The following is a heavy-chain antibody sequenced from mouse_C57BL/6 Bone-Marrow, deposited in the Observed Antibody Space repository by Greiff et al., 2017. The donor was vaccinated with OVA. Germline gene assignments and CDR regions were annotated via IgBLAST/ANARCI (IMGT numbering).Heavy chain of an antibody. CDR2: IDPSDSYT. J-gene: IGHJ4*01. CDR1: GYTFTSYW. V-gene: IGHV1-59*01. Sequence: QVQLQQPGAELVRPGTSVKLSCKASGYTFTSYWMHWVKQRPGQGLEWIGVIDPSDSYTNYNQKFKGKATLTVETSSSTAYMQLSSLTSEDSAVYYCAREGSSPYYYAMDYWGQGTSVTVSS. CDR3: AREGSSPYYYAMDY. D-gene: IGHD1-1*01.